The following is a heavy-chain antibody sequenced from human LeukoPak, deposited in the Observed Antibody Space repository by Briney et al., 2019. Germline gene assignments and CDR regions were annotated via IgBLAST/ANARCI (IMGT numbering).Heavy chain of an antibody. V-gene: IGHV3-23*01. J-gene: IGHJ4*02. CDR3: ARGINYYDSGGFFH. CDR2: IVSSGGST. D-gene: IGHD3-22*01. CDR1: GFTFSTYA. Sequence: GGSLRLSCAASGFTFSTYAMSWVRQAPGTGLEWVSGIVSSGGSTYYADSAKGRFTISRDNSKNTLYLQMNSLRVEDTAVYYCARGINYYDSGGFFHWGQGTLVIVSS.